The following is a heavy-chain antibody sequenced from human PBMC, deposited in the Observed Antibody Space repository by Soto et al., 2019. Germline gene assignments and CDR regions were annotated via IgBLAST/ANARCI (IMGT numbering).Heavy chain of an antibody. J-gene: IGHJ4*02. D-gene: IGHD6-19*01. CDR1: GFTFSNAW. CDR3: TARMPVADRDY. V-gene: IGHV3-15*01. Sequence: GSLRLSCAASGFTFSNAWMSWVRQAPGKGLEWVGRIKSKTDGGTTDYAAPVKGRFTISRDDSKNTLYLQMNSLKTEDTAVYYCTARMPVADRDYWGQGTLVTVSS. CDR2: IKSKTDGGTT.